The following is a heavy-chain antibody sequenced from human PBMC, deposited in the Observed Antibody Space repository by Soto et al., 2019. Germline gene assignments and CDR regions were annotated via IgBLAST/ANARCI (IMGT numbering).Heavy chain of an antibody. J-gene: IGHJ6*02. Sequence: PXDSLRVSWKCSGNSFTSYWISLVLQMPGKGLEWMGRIDPSDSYTNYSPSFQGHVTISADKSISTAYLQWSSLKASDTAMYYCARPVAAHYGMDVSGQGTTVTVSS. CDR2: IDPSDSYT. CDR1: GNSFTSYW. D-gene: IGHD6-13*01. V-gene: IGHV5-10-1*01. CDR3: ARPVAAHYGMDV.